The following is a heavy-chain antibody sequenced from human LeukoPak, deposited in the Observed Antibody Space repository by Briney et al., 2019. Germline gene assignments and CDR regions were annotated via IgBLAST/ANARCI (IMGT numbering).Heavy chain of an antibody. Sequence: ASVKVSCKASGYTFTSYYMHWVRQAPGQGLEWMGIINPSGGSTSYAQKFQGRVTMTRDMSTSTVYMELSSLRSEDTAVYCCARASVGAATFDYWGQGTLVTVSS. V-gene: IGHV1-46*01. CDR3: ARASVGAATFDY. J-gene: IGHJ4*02. CDR1: GYTFTSYY. CDR2: INPSGGST. D-gene: IGHD1-26*01.